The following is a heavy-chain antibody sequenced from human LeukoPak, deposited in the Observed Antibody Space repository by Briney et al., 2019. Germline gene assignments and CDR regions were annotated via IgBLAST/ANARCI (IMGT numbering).Heavy chain of an antibody. CDR3: ARGPIAVANDFGS. CDR1: GGTFTSFG. CDR2: IIPVLDIA. J-gene: IGHJ4*02. D-gene: IGHD6-19*01. V-gene: IGHV1-69*04. Sequence: ASVKVSCKASGGTFTSFGISWVRQAPGQGLEWMGRIIPVLDIADYAQKFQGRVTITADKSTTTAYMQLINLRSEDTAFYYCARGPIAVANDFGSWRQGTLVTVSS.